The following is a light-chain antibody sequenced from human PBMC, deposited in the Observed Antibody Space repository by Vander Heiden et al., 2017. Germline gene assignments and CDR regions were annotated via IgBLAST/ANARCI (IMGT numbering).Light chain of an antibody. CDR1: QGINNY. CDR3: QQYDTLPRT. V-gene: IGKV1-16*01. Sequence: QMTQSPSSLSASVGDRVTITCRASQGINNYLAWYQQKPGKAPKRLIYATSNLQSGVPSRFSGSGSGTDFTFTISSLQPEDFATYYCQQYDTLPRTFGGGTRVEI. J-gene: IGKJ4*02. CDR2: ATS.